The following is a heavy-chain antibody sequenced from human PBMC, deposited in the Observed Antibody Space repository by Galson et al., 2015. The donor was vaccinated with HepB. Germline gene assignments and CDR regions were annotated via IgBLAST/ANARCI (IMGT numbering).Heavy chain of an antibody. V-gene: IGHV3-30-3*01. Sequence: SLRLSCAASGFTFSSYAMHCVRQAPGKGLEWVAVISYDGSNKYYADSVKGRFTISRDKSKNTLYLQMNNLRAEDTAVYYCARDWDYYHSSGSDYWGLGTLVTVSS. CDR1: GFTFSSYA. D-gene: IGHD3-22*01. CDR2: ISYDGSNK. CDR3: ARDWDYYHSSGSDY. J-gene: IGHJ4*02.